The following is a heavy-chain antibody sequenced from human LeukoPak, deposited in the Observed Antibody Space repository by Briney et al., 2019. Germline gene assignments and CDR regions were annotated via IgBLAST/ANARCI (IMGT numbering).Heavy chain of an antibody. CDR1: GYTFTSYG. V-gene: IGHV1-2*02. CDR2: INPNSGGT. Sequence: ASVKVSCKASGYTFTSYGISWVRQAPGQGLEWMGWINPNSGGTNYAQKFQGRVTMTRDTSISTAYMELSRLRSDDTAVYYCARDPPISMIAKRGRAPALFDPWGQGTLVTVSS. D-gene: IGHD3-22*01. J-gene: IGHJ5*02. CDR3: ARDPPISMIAKRGRAPALFDP.